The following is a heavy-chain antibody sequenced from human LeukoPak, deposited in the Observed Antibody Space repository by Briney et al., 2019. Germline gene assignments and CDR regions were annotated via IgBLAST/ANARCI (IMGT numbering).Heavy chain of an antibody. D-gene: IGHD3-16*01. CDR3: ARETSQKGAHYMDV. V-gene: IGHV4-59*01. J-gene: IGHJ6*03. Sequence: SETLSLTCTVSGGSIGSYYWSWIRQPPGKGLEWFGYIYYSGSTNYNPSLKSRVTISVDTSKNQFSLKLSSVTAADTAVYYCARETSQKGAHYMDVWGKGTTVTISS. CDR2: IYYSGST. CDR1: GGSIGSYY.